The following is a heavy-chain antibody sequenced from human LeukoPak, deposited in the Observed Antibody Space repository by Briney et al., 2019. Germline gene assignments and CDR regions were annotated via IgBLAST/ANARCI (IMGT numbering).Heavy chain of an antibody. CDR3: TRDYDRPD. Sequence: GASVEVSCKASGYTFTGYYMHWVRQAPGQGLEWMGWINPNSGVTKSAQKFQGRVTMTRDTSISTAYMELSRLTSDDTAVYYCTRDYDRPDWGQGTTVTVSS. CDR2: INPNSGVT. J-gene: IGHJ6*02. D-gene: IGHD3-9*01. CDR1: GYTFTGYY. V-gene: IGHV1-2*02.